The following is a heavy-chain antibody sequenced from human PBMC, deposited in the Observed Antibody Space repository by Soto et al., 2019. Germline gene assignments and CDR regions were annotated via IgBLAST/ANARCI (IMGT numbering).Heavy chain of an antibody. Sequence: QLHLVQSGAVVKKPGASVTVSCSASGYPVTAYYMHWVRQAPGRGLEWMGGINPATGAAKYTQTFQGRVTMTRDTSTSTCFMELSGVNSEDTAVFYCARGGGVGVAGSAAFDMWGQGTLVTVSS. CDR1: GYPVTAYY. CDR3: ARGGGVGVAGSAAFDM. J-gene: IGHJ3*02. D-gene: IGHD3-3*01. CDR2: INPATGAA. V-gene: IGHV1-2*02.